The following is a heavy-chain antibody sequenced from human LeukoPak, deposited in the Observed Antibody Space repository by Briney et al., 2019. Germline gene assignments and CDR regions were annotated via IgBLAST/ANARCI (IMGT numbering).Heavy chain of an antibody. Sequence: GGSLRLSCAASGITFRSYGMHWVRQAPGKGLEWVSGIYGNAGRTFYADSVKGRFTMSRDNSKNTLYLQMDSLRAEDTAMYYCARARSDNYYSGVNYWGQGTLVTVSS. CDR2: IYGNAGRT. CDR3: ARARSDNYYSGVNY. J-gene: IGHJ4*02. V-gene: IGHV3-23*01. CDR1: GITFRSYG. D-gene: IGHD3-22*01.